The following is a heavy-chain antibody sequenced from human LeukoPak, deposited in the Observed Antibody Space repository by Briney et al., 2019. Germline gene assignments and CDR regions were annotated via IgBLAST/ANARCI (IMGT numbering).Heavy chain of an antibody. CDR1: GFTFSSYG. Sequence: GGTLRLSCAASGFTFSSYGMSWVRQAPGKGLEWVSAISGSGGSTYYADSVKGGFTISRDNSKNTLYLQMNSLRAEDTAVYYCARDNYYDSSGYSEFDYWGQGTLVTVSS. D-gene: IGHD3-22*01. J-gene: IGHJ4*02. CDR3: ARDNYYDSSGYSEFDY. CDR2: ISGSGGST. V-gene: IGHV3-23*01.